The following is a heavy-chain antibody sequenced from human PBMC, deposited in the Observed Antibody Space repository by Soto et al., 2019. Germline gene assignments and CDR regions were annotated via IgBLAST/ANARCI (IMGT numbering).Heavy chain of an antibody. CDR1: GYSFTSYG. Sequence: QVQLVKSGAEVKKPGASVKVSCKASGYSFTSYGISWVRQAPGQGLEWMGWISAYDGNTNYAQKLQGRVTMTTDTSTSTAYMELRSLRSDDTAVYYCARVVYSSSSQPFDYWGQGTLVTVSS. CDR2: ISAYDGNT. J-gene: IGHJ4*02. CDR3: ARVVYSSSSQPFDY. V-gene: IGHV1-18*01. D-gene: IGHD6-13*01.